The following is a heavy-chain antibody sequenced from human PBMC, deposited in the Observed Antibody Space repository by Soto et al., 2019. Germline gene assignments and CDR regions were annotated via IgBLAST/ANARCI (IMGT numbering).Heavy chain of an antibody. CDR1: GGSLSGYY. CDR2: FNHSGDT. Sequence: QVQLQQWGAGLLKPSETLSLTCAVYGGSLSGYYWSWIRQPPGKALEWIGEFNHSGDTNYNPSLKSRVTISVDTSKNQLFLNLGSVTAADTAMYYCARHHVRGRTIAGAAEFWGQGTLVTVSS. CDR3: ARHHVRGRTIAGAAEF. D-gene: IGHD1-26*01. J-gene: IGHJ4*02. V-gene: IGHV4-34*01.